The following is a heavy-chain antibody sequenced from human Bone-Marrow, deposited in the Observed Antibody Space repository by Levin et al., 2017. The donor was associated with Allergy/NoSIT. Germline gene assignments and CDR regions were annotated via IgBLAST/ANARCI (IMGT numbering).Heavy chain of an antibody. Sequence: SQTLSLPCSVSGGSIRSYYWSWIRQSPGKGLEWIGHVYHSGSTTYNSSFKGRVTISADTSKNQFFLRLTSVTAADTAVYYCATTMVRGDKSDFWGQGIQVIVSS. D-gene: IGHD3-10*01. CDR3: ATTMVRGDKSDF. CDR2: VYHSGST. CDR1: GGSIRSYY. J-gene: IGHJ4*02. V-gene: IGHV4-59*01.